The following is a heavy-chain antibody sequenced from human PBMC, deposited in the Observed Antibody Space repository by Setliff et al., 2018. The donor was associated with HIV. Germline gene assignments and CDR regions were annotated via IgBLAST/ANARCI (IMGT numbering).Heavy chain of an antibody. CDR3: ARVMAGTTGSSDF. V-gene: IGHV3-20*04. J-gene: IGHJ4*02. CDR1: GFTFDDYA. D-gene: IGHD1-7*01. Sequence: GESLTISCAASGFTFDDYAMSWVRQAPGKGLEWVSGINWNGGSTGYVDSVKGRFTISRDNAKNSLYLQMNSLRAEDTALFYCARVMAGTTGSSDFWGQGTLVTVSS. CDR2: INWNGGST.